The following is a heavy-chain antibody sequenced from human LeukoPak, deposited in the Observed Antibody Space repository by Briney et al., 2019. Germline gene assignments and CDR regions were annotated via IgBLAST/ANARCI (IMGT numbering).Heavy chain of an antibody. CDR1: GLTFSNYN. J-gene: IGHJ4*02. D-gene: IGHD6-6*01. CDR3: ARGSSSGLWGSSSGY. V-gene: IGHV3-21*01. CDR2: ISSSSTYI. Sequence: GGSLRLSCAASGLTFSNYNMNWVRQAPGKGLEWVSSISSSSTYIYYADSVKGRFTISRDNANNSLYLQMNSLRAEDTAVYYCARGSSSGLWGSSSGYWGQGTPVTVSS.